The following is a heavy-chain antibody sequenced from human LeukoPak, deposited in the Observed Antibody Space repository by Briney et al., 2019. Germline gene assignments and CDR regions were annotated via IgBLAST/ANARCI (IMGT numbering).Heavy chain of an antibody. V-gene: IGHV4-39*01. CDR1: GGSISSSPYY. J-gene: IGHJ4*02. D-gene: IGHD1-1*01. Sequence: SETLSLTCTVSGGSISSSPYYWAWIRQPPGRGLEWIGSIYYRGNTYHNPSLKSRVTISVDPSKSQFSLSVISVTAADTAVYFCARPTTGPATQGYDSWGQGILVTVAS. CDR3: ARPTTGPATQGYDS. CDR2: IYYRGNT.